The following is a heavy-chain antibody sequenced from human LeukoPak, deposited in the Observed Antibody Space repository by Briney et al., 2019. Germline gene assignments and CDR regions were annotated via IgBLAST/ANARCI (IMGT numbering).Heavy chain of an antibody. D-gene: IGHD6-19*01. CDR1: GFTFDDYA. J-gene: IGHJ4*02. V-gene: IGHV3-9*01. CDR3: AKGSRDSSGWYGNLYYFDY. Sequence: GRSLRLSCAASGFTFDDYATHWVRHAPGKGLEWVSGISWNSGSIGYADSAKGRFTISRDSAKNSLYLQMNSLRAEDTALYYCAKGSRDSSGWYGNLYYFDYWGQGTLVTVSS. CDR2: ISWNSGSI.